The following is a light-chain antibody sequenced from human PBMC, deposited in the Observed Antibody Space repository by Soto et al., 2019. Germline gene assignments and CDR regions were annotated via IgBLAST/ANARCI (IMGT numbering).Light chain of an antibody. CDR3: NSYTTTSARV. CDR1: SNDVGAFNY. V-gene: IGLV2-14*01. Sequence: QSALTQPASVSGSPGQSITISCTGTSNDVGAFNYVSWYQQHPGKAPKVIIYEVINRPSGVSNRSSGSKSGNTASLTISGLQAEDEADYYCNSYTTTSARVFGGGTKLTVL. J-gene: IGLJ3*02. CDR2: EVI.